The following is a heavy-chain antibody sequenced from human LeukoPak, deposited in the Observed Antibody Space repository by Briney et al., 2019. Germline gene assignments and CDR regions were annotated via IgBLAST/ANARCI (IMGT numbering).Heavy chain of an antibody. D-gene: IGHD1-26*01. J-gene: IGHJ4*02. CDR2: IYTSGST. CDR3: AREVLGATSPFDY. CDR1: GGSISSGSCY. Sequence: SQTLSLTCTVSGGSISSGSCYWSWIRQPAGKGLEWIGRIYTSGSTNYNPSLKSRVTISVDTSKNQFSLKLSSVTAADTAVYYCAREVLGATSPFDYWGQGTLVTVSS. V-gene: IGHV4-61*02.